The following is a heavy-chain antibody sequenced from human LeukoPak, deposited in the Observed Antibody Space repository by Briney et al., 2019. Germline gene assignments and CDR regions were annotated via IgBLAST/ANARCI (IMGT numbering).Heavy chain of an antibody. J-gene: IGHJ2*01. CDR3: ARVGYSSGWSHFDL. CDR2: IYYSGSA. D-gene: IGHD6-19*01. CDR1: GGSVSSGSYY. Sequence: KPSETLSLTCTVSGGSVSSGSYYWSWIRQPPGKGLEWIGYIYYSGSAKYNPSLKSRVTISVDTSKNQFSLNLSSVTAADTAVYYCARVGYSSGWSHFDLWGRGTLVTVSS. V-gene: IGHV4-61*01.